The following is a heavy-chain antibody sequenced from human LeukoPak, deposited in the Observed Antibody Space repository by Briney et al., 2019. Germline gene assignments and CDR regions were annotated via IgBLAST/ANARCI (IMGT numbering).Heavy chain of an antibody. J-gene: IGHJ3*02. CDR1: GFTFSSYA. CDR2: ISGSGGST. D-gene: IGHD4-17*01. CDR3: AKDRYGDYGPFDN. Sequence: GGSLRLSCAASGFTFSSYAMSWVRQAPGKGLEWVSLISGSGGSTYYADSVKGRFTISRDNSKNTLYLQMNSVRPDDTAVYYCAKDRYGDYGPFDNWGQGTMVTVSS. V-gene: IGHV3-23*01.